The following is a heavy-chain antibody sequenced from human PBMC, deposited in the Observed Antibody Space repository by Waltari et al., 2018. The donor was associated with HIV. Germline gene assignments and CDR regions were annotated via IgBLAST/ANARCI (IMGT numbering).Heavy chain of an antibody. Sequence: TLTCSFSGFSLNTIGVGVGWIRQPPGKALEWLAIIYWHDEKRYSPSLDRRLSITKDTDKNQVVVRMTDMDPVDTATYFCAHSLGTGAVYFDYWGQGTLVAVSS. J-gene: IGHJ4*02. CDR1: GFSLNTIGVG. D-gene: IGHD2-8*01. CDR2: IYWHDEK. V-gene: IGHV2-5*01. CDR3: AHSLGTGAVYFDY.